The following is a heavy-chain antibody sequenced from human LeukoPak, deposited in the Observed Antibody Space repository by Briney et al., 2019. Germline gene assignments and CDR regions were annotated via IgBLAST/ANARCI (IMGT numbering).Heavy chain of an antibody. Sequence: PSETLSLTCTVSSRSISSYYWSWIRQPAGKGLEWIGRIYTSGSTNYNPSLKGQVTMSGDTSKNQFSLNLSSVTAADTAVYYCAREVHGQITIFGVVPTSGAFDIWGQGTMVTVSS. J-gene: IGHJ3*02. CDR3: AREVHGQITIFGVVPTSGAFDI. V-gene: IGHV4-4*07. CDR1: SRSISSYY. CDR2: IYTSGST. D-gene: IGHD3-3*01.